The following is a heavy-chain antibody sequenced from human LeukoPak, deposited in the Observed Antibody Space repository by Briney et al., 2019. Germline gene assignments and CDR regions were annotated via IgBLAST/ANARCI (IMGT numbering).Heavy chain of an antibody. CDR3: ARRYYGSGTNYFDY. D-gene: IGHD3-10*01. J-gene: IGHJ4*02. CDR1: GYTFTSYG. Sequence: GASVKVSCKASGYTFTSYGISWVRQAPGQGLEWMGWISAYNGNTNYAQKLQGRVTMTTDTSTSTAYMELRSLRSDDTAVYYCARRYYGSGTNYFDYWGQGTLVTVSS. CDR2: ISAYNGNT. V-gene: IGHV1-18*01.